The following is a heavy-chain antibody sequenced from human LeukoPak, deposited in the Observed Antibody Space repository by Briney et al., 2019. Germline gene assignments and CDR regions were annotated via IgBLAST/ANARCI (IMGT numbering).Heavy chain of an antibody. CDR2: INPNSGGT. V-gene: IGHV1-2*02. CDR3: ARSLIVVVPAAYYYYGMDV. J-gene: IGHJ6*02. CDR1: GYTFTGYY. Sequence: ASVKVSCKASGYTFTGYYMHWVRQAPGQGLEWMGWINPNSGGTNYAQKFQGRVTMTRDTSISTAYMELSRLRSDDTAVYYCARSLIVVVPAAYYYYGMDVWGQGTTVTVSS. D-gene: IGHD2-2*01.